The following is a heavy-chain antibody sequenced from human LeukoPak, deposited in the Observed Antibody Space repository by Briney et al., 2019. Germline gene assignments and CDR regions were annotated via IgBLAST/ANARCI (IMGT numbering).Heavy chain of an antibody. V-gene: IGHV4-39*01. CDR3: ARVLRYFDWLSGAYYYYGMDV. J-gene: IGHJ6*02. D-gene: IGHD3-9*01. CDR1: GGSISSSSYY. CDR2: IYYTGST. Sequence: SETLSLTCTVSGGSISSSSYYWGWIRQPPGKGLEWIGSIYYTGSTYYNPSLNTRVTISVDTSKNQFSLKLSSVTAADTAVYYCARVLRYFDWLSGAYYYYGMDVWGQGTTVTVSS.